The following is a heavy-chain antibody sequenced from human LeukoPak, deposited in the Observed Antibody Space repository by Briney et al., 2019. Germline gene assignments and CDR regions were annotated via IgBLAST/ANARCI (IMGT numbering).Heavy chain of an antibody. D-gene: IGHD1-26*01. V-gene: IGHV5-51*01. J-gene: IGHJ4*02. CDR3: ARRDNIVGASDY. CDR1: GYSFTDYW. CDR2: TWPGHSDT. Sequence: GESLKISCRGSGYSFTDYWIGWVRQMPGKGLEWMGITWPGHSDTRYSPSFQGQVTISADKSITTAYLQWSSLKASDTAMYYCARRDNIVGASDYWGQGTLVTVSS.